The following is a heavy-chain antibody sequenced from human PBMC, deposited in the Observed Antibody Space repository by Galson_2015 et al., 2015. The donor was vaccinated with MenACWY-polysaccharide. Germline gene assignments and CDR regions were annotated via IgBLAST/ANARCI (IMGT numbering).Heavy chain of an antibody. CDR3: ARGAYSLDS. D-gene: IGHD4-11*01. J-gene: IGHJ4*02. Sequence: SLRLSCAVSGFTFGNYWMTWVRQAPGKGLEWVANINEDEREKYHLDSVKGRFTISRDDAKNSLYLQMNSLRAEDTAVYYCARGAYSLDSWGQGTLVAVSS. CDR2: INEDEREK. V-gene: IGHV3-7*01. CDR1: GFTFGNYW.